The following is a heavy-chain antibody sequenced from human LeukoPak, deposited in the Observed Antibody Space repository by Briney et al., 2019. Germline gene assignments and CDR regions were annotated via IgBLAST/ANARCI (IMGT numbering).Heavy chain of an antibody. J-gene: IGHJ6*02. CDR3: ARAPGLGGSYYYYYYGMDV. D-gene: IGHD1-26*01. Sequence: ASVKVSCKASGYTFTSYYMHWVRQAPGQGLEWMGIINPSGGSTSYAQKFQGRVTMARDTSTSTVYMELSSLRSEDTAVYYCARAPGLGGSYYYYYYGMDVWGQGTTVTVSS. CDR1: GYTFTSYY. CDR2: INPSGGST. V-gene: IGHV1-46*01.